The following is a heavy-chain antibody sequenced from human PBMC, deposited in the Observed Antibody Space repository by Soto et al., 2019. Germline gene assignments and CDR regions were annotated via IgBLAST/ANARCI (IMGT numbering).Heavy chain of an antibody. D-gene: IGHD3-9*01. CDR2: IYAGGNT. CDR1: GFSVTSNY. Sequence: LRLSCAVSGFSVTSNYMTWVRQAPGKGLECVSVIYAGGNTYYPDSVKGRFTISSDNSKNTLFLQMNNLRAEDTAVYYCARVTTFYDILTSSYALNYFDYWGHGTRVTVSS. V-gene: IGHV3-53*01. J-gene: IGHJ4*01. CDR3: ARVTTFYDILTSSYALNYFDY.